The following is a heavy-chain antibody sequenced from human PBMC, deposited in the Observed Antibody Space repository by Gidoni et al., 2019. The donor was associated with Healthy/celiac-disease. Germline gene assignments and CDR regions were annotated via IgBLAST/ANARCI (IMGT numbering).Heavy chain of an antibody. V-gene: IGHV3-23*01. CDR1: GFTFSSYA. J-gene: IGHJ4*02. CDR2: ISGSGGST. Sequence: EVQLLESGGGLVQPGGSLRLTCAVSGFTFSSYAMSWVRQAPGKGLKWVSAISGSGGSTYYADSVKGRFTISRYNSKNTLYLQMNSLRAEDTAVYYCAKSYYYDSSGYTFFDYFDYWGQGTLVTVSS. D-gene: IGHD3-22*01. CDR3: AKSYYYDSSGYTFFDYFDY.